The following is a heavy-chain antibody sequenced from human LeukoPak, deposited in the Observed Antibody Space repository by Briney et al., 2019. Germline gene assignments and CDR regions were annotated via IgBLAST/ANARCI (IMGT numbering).Heavy chain of an antibody. CDR3: VKEFWAAAGTVGLFDF. D-gene: IGHD6-13*01. V-gene: IGHV3-23*01. Sequence: GRSLRLSCGASGFTFSTYAMGWVRQAPGKGLEWVSSISGTGGSTSYAASVKGRFTISRDQSKDTLYLQMNSLRAEDTALYYCVKEFWAAAGTVGLFDFWGLGTLVTVSS. CDR2: ISGTGGST. CDR1: GFTFSTYA. J-gene: IGHJ4*02.